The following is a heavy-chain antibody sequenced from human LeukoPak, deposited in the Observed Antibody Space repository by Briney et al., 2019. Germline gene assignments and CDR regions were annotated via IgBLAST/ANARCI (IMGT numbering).Heavy chain of an antibody. CDR3: AADYGDYGWFDP. V-gene: IGHV4-61*01. CDR2: IYYRGST. CDR1: GGSVSSGSYY. D-gene: IGHD4-17*01. J-gene: IGHJ5*02. Sequence: SETLSLTCTVSGGSVSSGSYYWRWIRQPPGKGLEWIGYIYYRGSTNYNPSLKSRITISVDTSKNQFSLKLSSVTAADTAVYYCAADYGDYGWFDPWGQGTLVTVSS.